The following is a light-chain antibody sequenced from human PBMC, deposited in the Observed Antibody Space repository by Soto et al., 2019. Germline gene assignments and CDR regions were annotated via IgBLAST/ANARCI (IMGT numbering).Light chain of an antibody. Sequence: ELVLTQSPGTLSLSPGERATLSCRASQSVSSSYLAWYQQKPGQAPRLLIYDESSRATGIPDRFSCSGSGTDFSLTISRLEPEDFAVYYCQQYGSSPLFTFGPGTKVDIK. CDR1: QSVSSSY. V-gene: IGKV3-20*01. J-gene: IGKJ3*01. CDR2: DES. CDR3: QQYGSSPLFT.